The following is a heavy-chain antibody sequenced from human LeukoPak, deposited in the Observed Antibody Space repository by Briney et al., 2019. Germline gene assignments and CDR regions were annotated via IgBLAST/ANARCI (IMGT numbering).Heavy chain of an antibody. Sequence: GGSLRLSCAASGFTFSSYAMSWVRQAPGKGLGWVSVISNSGGSTYYADSVKGRFTISRDNSKNTLYLQMNSLRAEDTAVYYCAKSRCSSTNCPAGFDWGQGSLVTVSS. CDR2: ISNSGGST. J-gene: IGHJ4*02. D-gene: IGHD2-2*01. CDR1: GFTFSSYA. CDR3: AKSRCSSTNCPAGFD. V-gene: IGHV3-23*01.